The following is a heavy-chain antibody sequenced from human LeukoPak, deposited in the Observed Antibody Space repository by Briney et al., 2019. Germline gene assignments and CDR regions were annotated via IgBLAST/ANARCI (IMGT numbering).Heavy chain of an antibody. Sequence: GGSLRLSCAASGFTFSSYGMHWVRQAPGKGLEWVSAISGSGGSTYYADSVKGRFTISRDNSKKTLYLQMNSLRAEDTAVYYCAKTVVPAAIEYYFDYWGQGTLVTVSS. CDR1: GFTFSSYG. CDR3: AKTVVPAAIEYYFDY. J-gene: IGHJ4*02. V-gene: IGHV3-23*01. CDR2: ISGSGGST. D-gene: IGHD2-2*01.